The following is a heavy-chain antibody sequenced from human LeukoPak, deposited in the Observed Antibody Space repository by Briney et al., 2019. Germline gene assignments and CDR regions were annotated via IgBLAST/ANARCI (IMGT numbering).Heavy chain of an antibody. CDR1: GFILGDYS. Sequence: SMRLSCTASGFILGDYSMSWVSQAQGKGMEWEGFIRSKAYGRTTESDAAVKGRFTISNDDSKTIAYLQMNSLKTEDTAVYYCTRDNNWGDSNFDYWGQGTLVTVSS. D-gene: IGHD7-27*01. CDR2: IRSKAYGRTT. J-gene: IGHJ4*02. CDR3: TRDNNWGDSNFDY. V-gene: IGHV3-49*04.